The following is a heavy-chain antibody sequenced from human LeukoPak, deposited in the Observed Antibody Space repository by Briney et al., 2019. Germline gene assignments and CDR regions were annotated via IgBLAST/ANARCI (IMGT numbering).Heavy chain of an antibody. Sequence: ASVKVSCKASGYTFSSYAMTWVRQAPGQGLEWMGRINPNSGGTNYAQKFQGRVTMTRDTSISTAYMELSRLRSNDTAVYYCARDKTEGYLVVRGLYVYWGQGTLVTVSS. CDR1: GYTFSSYA. J-gene: IGHJ4*02. CDR2: INPNSGGT. D-gene: IGHD3-10*01. V-gene: IGHV1-2*02. CDR3: ARDKTEGYLVVRGLYVY.